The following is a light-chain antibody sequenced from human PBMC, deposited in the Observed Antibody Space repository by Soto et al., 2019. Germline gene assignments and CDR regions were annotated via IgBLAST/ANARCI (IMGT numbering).Light chain of an antibody. J-gene: IGLJ2*01. CDR1: SSNIGNNY. CDR2: DND. CDR3: ATWDSSLSAGV. Sequence: QSVLTQPPSVSAAPGQKVTISCSGGSSNIGNNYVSWYQQLPGTAPKLLIYDNDKRPSGIPDRFSGSKSGTSATLGVTGLQTGDEADYYCATWDSSLSAGVFGGGTKLTVL. V-gene: IGLV1-51*01.